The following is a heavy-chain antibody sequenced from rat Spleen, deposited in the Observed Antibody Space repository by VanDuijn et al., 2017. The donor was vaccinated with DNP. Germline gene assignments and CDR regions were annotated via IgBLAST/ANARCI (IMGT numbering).Heavy chain of an antibody. V-gene: IGHV5-58*01. CDR2: ISPGGGNI. CDR1: GFTFSRYW. D-gene: IGHD1-11*01. J-gene: IGHJ2*01. CDR3: AKAGGYSPWYFDY. Sequence: EVRLVESGGGLVQPGRSLKLSCVASGFTFSRYWMYWIRQAPGKGLEWVASISPGGGNIYYRDSVKGRFTISRDNAKSTLYLQMDSLRSEETATYYCAKAGGYSPWYFDYWGQGVMVTVSS.